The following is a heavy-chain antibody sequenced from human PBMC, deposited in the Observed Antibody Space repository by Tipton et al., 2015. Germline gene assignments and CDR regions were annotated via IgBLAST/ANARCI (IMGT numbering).Heavy chain of an antibody. D-gene: IGHD2-15*01. CDR2: IHYSGST. J-gene: IGHJ5*02. CDR1: GGSFSGYY. Sequence: TLSLTCAVYGGSFSGYYWSWIRQPPGKGPEWIGYIHYSGSTNYNPSLKSRLTMSVDTSKNQFSPKLTSVTAADTAVYYCARGGNNWFDPWGQGTLVTVSS. V-gene: IGHV4-34*10. CDR3: ARGGNNWFDP.